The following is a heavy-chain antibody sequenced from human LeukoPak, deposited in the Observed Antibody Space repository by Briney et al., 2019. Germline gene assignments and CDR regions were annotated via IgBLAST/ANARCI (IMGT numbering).Heavy chain of an antibody. V-gene: IGHV3-30*02. CDR3: AKHGPTVAGTGPFYY. CDR1: GFTFSSYG. D-gene: IGHD6-19*01. Sequence: PGGSLRLSCAASGFTFSSYGMHWVRQAPGKGLEWVAFIRYDGSNKYYADSVKGRFTISRDNSKNTRYLQMNSLRAEDTAVYYCAKHGPTVAGTGPFYYWGQGTLVTVSS. J-gene: IGHJ4*02. CDR2: IRYDGSNK.